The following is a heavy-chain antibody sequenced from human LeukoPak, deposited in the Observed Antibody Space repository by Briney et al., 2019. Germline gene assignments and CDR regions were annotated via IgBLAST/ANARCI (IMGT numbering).Heavy chain of an antibody. CDR3: ARGSYYDSSGYSGVRLFDY. D-gene: IGHD3-22*01. J-gene: IGHJ4*02. V-gene: IGHV1-2*02. CDR1: GYTFTGYY. Sequence: GASVKVSCKASGYTFTGYYMHWVRQASGQGPEWMGWINPNSGGTSYALKFQGRVTMTSDTSISTAYMDLSRLRSDDMAVYYCARGSYYDSSGYSGVRLFDYWGQGTLVTVSS. CDR2: INPNSGGT.